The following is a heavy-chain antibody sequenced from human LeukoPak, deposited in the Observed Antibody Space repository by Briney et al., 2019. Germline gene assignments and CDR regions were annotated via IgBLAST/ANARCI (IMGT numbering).Heavy chain of an antibody. D-gene: IGHD2-21*02. V-gene: IGHV3-30*18. Sequence: GRSLRLSCAASGFTLSNYGMNWVRQAPGKGLEWVALISYDGTTKYYADSVKGRFRISRDNSKNTLYLEMNSLRAEDTAVYYCAKNLSMTADFFDYWGQGTLVTVSS. CDR2: ISYDGTTK. J-gene: IGHJ4*02. CDR3: AKNLSMTADFFDY. CDR1: GFTLSNYG.